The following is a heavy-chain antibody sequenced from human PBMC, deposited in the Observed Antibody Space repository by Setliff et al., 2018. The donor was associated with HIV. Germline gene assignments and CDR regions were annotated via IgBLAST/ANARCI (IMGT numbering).Heavy chain of an antibody. CDR3: VATTHNFWSAYTS. Sequence: PSETLSLTCTVSGGSISSDDYYWSWIRQPPGKGLEWIGYIYYSGTTYYNPSLKSRVTISVDTSKNQFSLKLSSVTAADTAVYYCVATTHNFWSAYTSWGQGTPVTVSS. CDR2: IYYSGTT. D-gene: IGHD3-3*01. CDR1: GGSISSDDYY. V-gene: IGHV4-30-4*08. J-gene: IGHJ4*02.